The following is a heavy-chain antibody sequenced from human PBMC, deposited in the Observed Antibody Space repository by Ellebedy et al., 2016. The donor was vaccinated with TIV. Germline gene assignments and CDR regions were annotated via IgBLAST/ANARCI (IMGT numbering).Heavy chain of an antibody. J-gene: IGHJ4*02. Sequence: ASVKVSCKTSGYSFTAYFLHWVRHAPGQGLEWMGRINPNSSDTTYAQKFLGRVTLTRDTSISTAYMGLSRLRSDDTAIYYCARAYYYDSIAYYFDSWGQGTLVSVSS. CDR1: GYSFTAYF. D-gene: IGHD3-22*01. CDR2: INPNSSDT. CDR3: ARAYYYDSIAYYFDS. V-gene: IGHV1-2*06.